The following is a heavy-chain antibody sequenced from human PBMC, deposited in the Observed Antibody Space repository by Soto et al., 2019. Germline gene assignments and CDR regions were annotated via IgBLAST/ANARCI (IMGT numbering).Heavy chain of an antibody. CDR1: GFTFSSYG. Sequence: QVQLVESGGGVVQPGRSLRLSCAASGFTFSSYGMHWVRQAPGKGLEWVAVIWYDGSNKYYADSVKGRFTISRDNFKNTLYLQMNSLRAEDTAVYYCARDQGDGYKLSDNHFDYWGQGTLVTVSS. CDR3: ARDQGDGYKLSDNHFDY. D-gene: IGHD5-12*01. CDR2: IWYDGSNK. J-gene: IGHJ4*02. V-gene: IGHV3-33*01.